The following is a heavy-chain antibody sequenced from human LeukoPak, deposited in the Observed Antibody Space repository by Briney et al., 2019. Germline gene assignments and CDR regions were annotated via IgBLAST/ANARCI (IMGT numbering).Heavy chain of an antibody. CDR1: GFTFSSYW. V-gene: IGHV3-7*01. J-gene: IGHJ5*02. CDR2: IKQDGSEK. Sequence: GGSLRLSCAASGFTFSSYWMSWVRQAPGKGLEWVANIKQDGSEKYYVDSVKGRFTISRDNAKNSLYLQMNSLRAEDTAVYYCAREVVVVPARHRGWFDPWGQGTTVTVSS. CDR3: AREVVVVPARHRGWFDP. D-gene: IGHD2-2*01.